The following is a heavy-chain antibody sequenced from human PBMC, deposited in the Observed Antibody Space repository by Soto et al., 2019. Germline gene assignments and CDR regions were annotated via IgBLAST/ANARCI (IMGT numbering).Heavy chain of an antibody. V-gene: IGHV1-2*02. CDR1: GYTFTNYY. CDR3: ARSDDSTSSPLDL. J-gene: IGHJ5*02. CDR2: MNPRSGGS. D-gene: IGHD4-4*01. Sequence: ASVKVSCKASGYTFTNYYMHWLRQAPGQGLEWMGWMNPRSGGSKYAQAFQDRVTMTRDASISTAYMEMTSLRHGDTAVYFCARSDDSTSSPLDLWGPGTLVTVSS.